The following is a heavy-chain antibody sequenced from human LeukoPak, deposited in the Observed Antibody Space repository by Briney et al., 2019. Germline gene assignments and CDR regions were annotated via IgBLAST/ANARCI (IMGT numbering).Heavy chain of an antibody. D-gene: IGHD4-17*01. CDR1: GFTFSSYA. J-gene: IGHJ6*03. CDR2: ISGSGGST. V-gene: IGHV3-23*01. Sequence: PGGSLKLSCAASGFTFSSYAMSWVRQAPGKGLEWVSAISGSGGSTYYADSVKGRFTISRDNSKNTLYLQMNSLRAEDTAVYYCAGRSGDYSRPYYYYYMDVWGKGTTVTVSS. CDR3: AGRSGDYSRPYYYYYMDV.